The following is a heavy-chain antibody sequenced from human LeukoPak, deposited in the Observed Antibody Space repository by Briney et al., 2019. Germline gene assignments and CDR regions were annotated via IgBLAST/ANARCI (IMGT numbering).Heavy chain of an antibody. CDR3: ARPQGGNIFKAPFDP. J-gene: IGHJ5*02. D-gene: IGHD3-9*01. Sequence: GGSLRLSCAASGFTFSNYEMNWVRQAPGKGLEWLSYISGSGSSIYYADSVKGRFTNSRDNARNSLYLQMNSLRAEDTAVYYCARPQGGNIFKAPFDPWGQGTLVTVSS. CDR1: GFTFSNYE. V-gene: IGHV3-48*03. CDR2: ISGSGSSI.